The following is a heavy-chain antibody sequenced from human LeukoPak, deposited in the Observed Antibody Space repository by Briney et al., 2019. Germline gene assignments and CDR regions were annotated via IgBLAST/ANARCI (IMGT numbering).Heavy chain of an antibody. CDR1: GFTFSSYG. D-gene: IGHD6-19*01. CDR2: IWYDGSNK. Sequence: PGRSLRLSCAASGFTFSSYGMHWVRQAPGKGLEWVAVIWYDGSNKYYADSVKGRFTISRDNSKNTLYLQMNSLRAEDTAVYYCARDGPPPGIAVAGYFDYWGQGTLVTVSS. CDR3: ARDGPPPGIAVAGYFDY. V-gene: IGHV3-33*01. J-gene: IGHJ4*02.